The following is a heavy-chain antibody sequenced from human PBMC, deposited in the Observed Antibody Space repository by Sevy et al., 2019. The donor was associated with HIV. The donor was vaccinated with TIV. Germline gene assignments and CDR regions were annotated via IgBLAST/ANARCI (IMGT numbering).Heavy chain of an antibody. V-gene: IGHV4-61*08. CDR1: GVSVSSGGYY. J-gene: IGHJ4*02. CDR2: IYHTGSS. D-gene: IGHD1-26*01. CDR3: ARLSGTYYPFDI. Sequence: SETLSLTCSVSGVSVSSGGYYWTWIRQSPGKGLEWIAYIYHTGSSTYNPSLKNRVTISVDKSKDQLSLTLNSVTSVDTAVYFCARLSGTYYPFDIWGQGTLVTVSS.